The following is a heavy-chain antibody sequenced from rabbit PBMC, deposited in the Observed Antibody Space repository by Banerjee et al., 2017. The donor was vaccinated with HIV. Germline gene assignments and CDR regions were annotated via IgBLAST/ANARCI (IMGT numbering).Heavy chain of an antibody. CDR3: ARRDGGYVAYGYAYYGMDL. Sequence: EESGGDLVKPEGSLTLTCTASGFSFSSGYWICWVRQAPGKGLEWIGCIGAGSGATYYASWAKGRFTISKTSSTTVTLQMTSLTAADTATYFCARRDGGYVAYGYAYYGMDLWGPGTLVTVS. CDR1: GFSFSSGYW. J-gene: IGHJ6*01. CDR2: IGAGSGAT. V-gene: IGHV1S45*01. D-gene: IGHD6-1*01.